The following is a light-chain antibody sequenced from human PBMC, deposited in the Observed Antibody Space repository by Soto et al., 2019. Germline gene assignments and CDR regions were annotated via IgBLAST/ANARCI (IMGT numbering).Light chain of an antibody. Sequence: AIQLTQSPSSLSASVGDRVTITCRASQDIRGALAWYQQKPGKAPKFLIFDVSTLQSGVPSRFSGSGSGTDFTRTISSLQPEDFGTYYCQQFNTYPFTFGQGTRLEIK. J-gene: IGKJ5*01. V-gene: IGKV1-13*02. CDR3: QQFNTYPFT. CDR2: DVS. CDR1: QDIRGA.